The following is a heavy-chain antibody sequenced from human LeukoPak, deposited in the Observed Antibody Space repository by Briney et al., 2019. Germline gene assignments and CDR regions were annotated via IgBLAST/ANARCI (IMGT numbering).Heavy chain of an antibody. D-gene: IGHD2-15*01. J-gene: IGHJ6*03. Sequence: PGGSLRLSCAASGFIFPNAYMSWVRQAPGKGPEWVGRIKSRNDGGTVDYAAPVKGRFIISRDDSKKTLYLQMNSLKTEDTGIYYCTSPGVGAADVYHYYYKDVWGKGTTVTVSS. V-gene: IGHV3-15*01. CDR3: TSPGVGAADVYHYYYKDV. CDR2: IKSRNDGGTV. CDR1: GFIFPNAY.